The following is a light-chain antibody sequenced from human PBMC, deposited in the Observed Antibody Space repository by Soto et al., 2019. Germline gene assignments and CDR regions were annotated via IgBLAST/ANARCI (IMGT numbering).Light chain of an antibody. CDR3: LQHNSFPFT. CDR1: QGIGND. CDR2: ASS. J-gene: IGKJ2*01. V-gene: IGKV1-17*01. Sequence: DIQMTQSPSSLSASVGDRVTITCRASQGIGNDLGGFQQKPGKAPKGLIYASSSLQRGVPSRFSGSRSETEFTLTISSLQPEDFGIYHCLQHNSFPFTFGQGPKLDIK.